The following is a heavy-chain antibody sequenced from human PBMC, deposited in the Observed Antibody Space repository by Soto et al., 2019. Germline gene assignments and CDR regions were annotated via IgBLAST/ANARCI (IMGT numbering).Heavy chain of an antibody. CDR1: GSSFNTYS. D-gene: IGHD3-3*01. CDR3: TRGITIFGVDQYYFDY. J-gene: IGHJ4*02. V-gene: IGHV3-48*02. Sequence: EVQLVESGGGLVQPGGSLRLSCTASGSSFNTYSMSWVRQAPGKGLEWVSYISSSGRTIYYGDSVKGRFTISRDNAKNSLYLQMNSLRDEDTAIYYCTRGITIFGVDQYYFDYWGQGTLVAVSS. CDR2: ISSSGRTI.